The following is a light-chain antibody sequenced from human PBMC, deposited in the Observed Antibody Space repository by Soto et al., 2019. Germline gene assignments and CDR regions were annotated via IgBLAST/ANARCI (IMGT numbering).Light chain of an antibody. Sequence: QSALTQPASVSGSPGQSITISCTGTSSDVGSYNLVSWYQQHPGKAPKLMIYEGSKRPSGVSNRFSGSKSGNTASLTISGLQAEDEADYYCCSYAGSSYVFVTGTKVTVL. CDR2: EGS. V-gene: IGLV2-23*01. CDR1: SSDVGSYNL. CDR3: CSYAGSSYV. J-gene: IGLJ1*01.